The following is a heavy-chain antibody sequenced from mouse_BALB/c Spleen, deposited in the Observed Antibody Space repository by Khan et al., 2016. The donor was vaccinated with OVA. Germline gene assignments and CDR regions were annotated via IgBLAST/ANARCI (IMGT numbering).Heavy chain of an antibody. J-gene: IGHJ2*01. V-gene: IGHV3-2*02. Sequence: EVELVESGPGLVKPSQSLSLTCTVTGYSITSDYAWNWIRQFPGNKLEWMGYISYSGSTSYNPSLKSRISITRDTSKNQFFLQLNSVTTEDTATDYCARWDDGYAYYFDYWGQGTTLTVSS. CDR3: ARWDDGYAYYFDY. D-gene: IGHD2-3*01. CDR1: GYSITSDYA. CDR2: ISYSGST.